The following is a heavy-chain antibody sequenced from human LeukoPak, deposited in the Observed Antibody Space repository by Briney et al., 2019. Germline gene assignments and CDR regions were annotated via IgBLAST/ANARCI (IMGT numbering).Heavy chain of an antibody. CDR1: GGSISSGDYY. Sequence: PSQTLSLTCTVSGGSISSGDYYWSWIRRPPGKGLEWIGYIYYSGSTYYNPSLKSRVTTAVDTSKNQFSLKLSSVTAADTAVYYCARVQYDILTGYPDLFDYWGQGTLVTVSS. V-gene: IGHV4-30-4*01. J-gene: IGHJ4*02. D-gene: IGHD3-9*01. CDR2: IYYSGST. CDR3: ARVQYDILTGYPDLFDY.